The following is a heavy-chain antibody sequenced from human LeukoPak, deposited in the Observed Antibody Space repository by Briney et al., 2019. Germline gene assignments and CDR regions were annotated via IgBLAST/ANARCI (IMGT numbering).Heavy chain of an antibody. CDR3: AKRLAAASYYLDF. CDR2: ISHDGTIK. CDR1: GFTFSSYG. V-gene: IGHV3-30*02. Sequence: GGSLRLSCAASGFTFSSYGMHWVRQAPGKGLEWVSSISHDGTIKYYADSVKGRFTVSRDDSKNTLFLQMNTLRAEDTAVYYCAKRLAAASYYLDFWGQGTLVTVSS. J-gene: IGHJ4*02. D-gene: IGHD6-13*01.